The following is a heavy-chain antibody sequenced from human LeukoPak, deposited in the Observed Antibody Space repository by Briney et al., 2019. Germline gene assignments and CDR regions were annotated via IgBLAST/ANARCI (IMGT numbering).Heavy chain of an antibody. CDR3: ASEKYSSSWYWFDP. D-gene: IGHD6-13*01. CDR1: GGTFSSYA. V-gene: IGHV1-69*05. CDR2: IIPIFGTA. Sequence: ASVKVSCKASGGTFSSYAISWVRQAPGQGLEWMGGIIPIFGTANYAQKFQGRVTITTDESTSTAYMELSSLRSEDTAVYYCASEKYSSSWYWFDPWGQGTLVNVSS. J-gene: IGHJ5*02.